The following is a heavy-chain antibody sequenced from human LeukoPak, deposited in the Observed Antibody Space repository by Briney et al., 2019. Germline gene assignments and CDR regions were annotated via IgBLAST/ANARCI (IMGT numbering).Heavy chain of an antibody. CDR2: IYYSGST. D-gene: IGHD3-22*01. CDR1: GGSISSSSYY. CDR3: ARLTIVVVAFDI. J-gene: IGHJ3*02. V-gene: IGHV4-39*07. Sequence: PSETLSLTCTVSGGSISSSSYYWGWIRQPPGKGLEWIGSIYYSGSTYYNPSLKSRVTISVDTSKNQFSLKLSSVTAADTAVYYCARLTIVVVAFDIWGQGTMVTVSS.